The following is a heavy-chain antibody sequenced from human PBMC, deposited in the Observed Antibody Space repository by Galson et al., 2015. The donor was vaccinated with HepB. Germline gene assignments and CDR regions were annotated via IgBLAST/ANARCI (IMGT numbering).Heavy chain of an antibody. D-gene: IGHD2-2*01. CDR3: ARDSIGQGYCSSTSCYAGSFDP. CDR1: GGTFSSYT. CDR2: IIPILGIA. V-gene: IGHV1-69*02. J-gene: IGHJ5*02. Sequence: SVKVSCKASGGTFSSYTISWVRQAPGQGLEWMGRIIPILGIANYAQKFQGRVTITADKSTSTAYMELSSLRSEDTAVYYCARDSIGQGYCSSTSCYAGSFDPWGQGTLVTVSS.